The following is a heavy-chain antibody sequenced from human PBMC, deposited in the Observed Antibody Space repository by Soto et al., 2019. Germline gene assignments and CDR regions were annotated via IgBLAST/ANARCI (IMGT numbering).Heavy chain of an antibody. CDR1: GFTFSSYG. CDR2: ISYDGSNK. J-gene: IGHJ6*02. Sequence: GGSLRLSCAASGFTFSSYGMRWVRQAPGKGLEWVAVISYDGSNKYYADSVKGRFAISRDNSKNTLYLQMNSLRAEDTAVYYCAKDRMAVADYYYYYGMDVWGQGTTVTVSS. V-gene: IGHV3-30*18. CDR3: AKDRMAVADYYYYYGMDV. D-gene: IGHD6-19*01.